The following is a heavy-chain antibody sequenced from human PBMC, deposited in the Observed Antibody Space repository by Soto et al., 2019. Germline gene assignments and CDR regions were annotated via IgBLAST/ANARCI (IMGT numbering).Heavy chain of an antibody. J-gene: IGHJ4*03. CDR3: SREEYSSWTCSLQH. CDR1: GFTFSTYG. V-gene: IGHV3-33*01. Sequence: QVQLVESGGGGGQPGRSLRLSCAASGFTFSTYGMHWVRHAPGTGLQWVALIWYYGSNEYYLDSVMGRFTISRDNSKNTMYLQEISMRGEDETVYYCSREEYSSWTCSLQHWGQGTMVTVSS. D-gene: IGHD6-19*01. CDR2: IWYYGSNE.